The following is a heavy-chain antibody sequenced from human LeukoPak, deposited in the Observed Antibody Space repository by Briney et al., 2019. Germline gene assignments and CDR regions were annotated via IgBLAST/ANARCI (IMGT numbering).Heavy chain of an antibody. Sequence: SETLSLTCTVSGGSISSSSYYWGWIRQPPGKGLEWIGEINHSGSTNYNPSLKSRVTISVDTSKNQFSLKLSSVTAADTAVYYCARHERTVTTLDYWGQGTLVTVSS. J-gene: IGHJ4*02. CDR3: ARHERTVTTLDY. V-gene: IGHV4-39*01. CDR1: GGSISSSSYY. CDR2: INHSGST. D-gene: IGHD4-17*01.